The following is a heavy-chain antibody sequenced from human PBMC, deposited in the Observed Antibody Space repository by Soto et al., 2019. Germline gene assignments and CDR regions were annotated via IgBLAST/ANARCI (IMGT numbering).Heavy chain of an antibody. Sequence: QLQLQESGPGLVKPSETLSLTCTVSGGSISSSSYYWGWIRQPPGKGLEWIGSIYYSGSTYYNPSLKSRVTISVDTSKNPFSLKLSSVTAADTAVYYCARRSSGSYRLDAFDIWGQGTMVTVSS. CDR2: IYYSGST. V-gene: IGHV4-39*01. J-gene: IGHJ3*02. CDR1: GGSISSSSYY. D-gene: IGHD1-26*01. CDR3: ARRSSGSYRLDAFDI.